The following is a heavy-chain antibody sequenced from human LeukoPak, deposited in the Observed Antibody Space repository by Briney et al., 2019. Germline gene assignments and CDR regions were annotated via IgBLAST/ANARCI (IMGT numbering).Heavy chain of an antibody. Sequence: SETLSLTCTVSGGSISSGGYYWGWIRQHPGKGLEWIGYIYYSGSTYYNPSLKSRVTISVDTSKNQFSLKLSSVTAADTAVYYCARCSGGSCYRAFDIWGQGTMVTVSS. J-gene: IGHJ3*02. V-gene: IGHV4-31*03. CDR3: ARCSGGSCYRAFDI. CDR1: GGSISSGGYY. CDR2: IYYSGST. D-gene: IGHD2-15*01.